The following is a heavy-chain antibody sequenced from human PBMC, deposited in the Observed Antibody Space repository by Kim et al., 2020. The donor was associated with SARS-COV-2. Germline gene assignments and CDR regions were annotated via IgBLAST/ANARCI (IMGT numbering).Heavy chain of an antibody. D-gene: IGHD3-10*01. V-gene: IGHV3-9*01. Sequence: IGYEDSVKGRFTVSRDKAKDTLYLQMDRLRIEDTAFYYCTRDLAPGGADYWGQGALVPVSS. CDR3: TRDLAPGGADY. CDR2: I. J-gene: IGHJ4*02.